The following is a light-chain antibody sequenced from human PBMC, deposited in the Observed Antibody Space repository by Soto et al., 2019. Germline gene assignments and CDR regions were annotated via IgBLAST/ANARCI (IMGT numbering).Light chain of an antibody. CDR3: SSYTGSSTLGV. CDR2: EVS. V-gene: IGLV2-14*01. J-gene: IGLJ1*01. Sequence: QSALTQPASVSGSPGQSITISCTGTSSDVGGYNYVSWYQHHPDKAPKLMIYEVSNRPSGVSYRFSGSKSGNTASLTISGLQAEDEADYYCSSYTGSSTLGVFGTGTKVTVL. CDR1: SSDVGGYNY.